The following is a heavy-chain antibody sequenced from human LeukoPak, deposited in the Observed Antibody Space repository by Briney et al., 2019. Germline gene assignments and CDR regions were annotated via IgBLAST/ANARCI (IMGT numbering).Heavy chain of an antibody. CDR1: GFTFNNAW. V-gene: IGHV3-15*01. Sequence: GGSLRLSCAASGFTFNNAWMSWVRQAPGKGLEWVGCIKSKTDGGTTDYAAHVKCRFTISRDDSKNTLYLQMNSLKTEDTAVYYCTIRPGSYDNWGQGTLVTVSS. J-gene: IGHJ4*02. CDR2: IKSKTDGGTT. CDR3: TIRPGSYDN. D-gene: IGHD3-10*01.